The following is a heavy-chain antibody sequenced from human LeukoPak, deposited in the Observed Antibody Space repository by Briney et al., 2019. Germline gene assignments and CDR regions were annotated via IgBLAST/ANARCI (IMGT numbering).Heavy chain of an antibody. V-gene: IGHV3-30*04. CDR1: GFTFSSYA. J-gene: IGHJ4*02. Sequence: GRSLRLSCAASGFTFSSYAMHWVRQAPGKGLEWVAVISYVGSNKYYADSVKGRFTISRDNSKNTLYLQMNSLRAEDTAVYYCARDRYSSSCFDYWGQGTLVTVSS. CDR3: ARDRYSSSCFDY. D-gene: IGHD6-13*01. CDR2: ISYVGSNK.